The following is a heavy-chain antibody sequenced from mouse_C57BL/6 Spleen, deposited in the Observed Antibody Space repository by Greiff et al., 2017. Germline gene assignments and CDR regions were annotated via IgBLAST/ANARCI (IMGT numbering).Heavy chain of an antibody. CDR1: GYTFTDYY. CDR2: IFLGSGST. CDR3: AREGSSGYGEAMDY. D-gene: IGHD3-2*02. Sequence: VQLQQSGPELVKPGASVKISCKASGYTFTDYYINWVKQRPGQGLEWIGWIFLGSGSTYYNEKFNGKATLTLDKSSSTADMLLSSLTSEDSAVYFCAREGSSGYGEAMDYWGQGTSVTVSS. J-gene: IGHJ4*01. V-gene: IGHV1-75*01.